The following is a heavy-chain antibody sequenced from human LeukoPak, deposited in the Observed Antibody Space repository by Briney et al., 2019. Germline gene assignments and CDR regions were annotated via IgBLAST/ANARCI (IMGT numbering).Heavy chain of an antibody. V-gene: IGHV4-39*01. CDR3: VSPRGFSYGYFDY. CDR2: IYYSKNT. Sequence: SETLSLTCIVSGGSISSSTYYWGWIRQPPGKGLEWIGSIYYSKNTYYNPSLKSRVTISADTSKNQFSLTLGSVSATDTAVYYCVSPRGFSYGYFDYWGQGTLVTVSS. J-gene: IGHJ4*02. D-gene: IGHD5-18*01. CDR1: GGSISSSTYY.